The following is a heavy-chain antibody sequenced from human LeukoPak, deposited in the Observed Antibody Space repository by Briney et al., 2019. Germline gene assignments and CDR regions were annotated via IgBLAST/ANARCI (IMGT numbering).Heavy chain of an antibody. V-gene: IGHV4-4*07. D-gene: IGHD3-22*01. CDR3: ARDLGGSGYFFAY. J-gene: IGHJ4*02. CDR1: GGSISSYY. CDR2: IYTSGST. Sequence: SETLSLTCTVSGGSISSYYWSWIRQPAWKGLECIGRIYTSGSTNYNPPLKSRVTMSVATSKNQFSLKLSSVTAADTAVYYCARDLGGSGYFFAYWGQGTLVTVSS.